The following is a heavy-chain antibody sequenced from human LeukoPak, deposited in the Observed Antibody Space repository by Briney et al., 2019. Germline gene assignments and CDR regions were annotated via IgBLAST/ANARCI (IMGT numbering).Heavy chain of an antibody. J-gene: IGHJ6*02. V-gene: IGHV4-34*01. CDR1: GGSFSGYY. CDR2: INHSGST. D-gene: IGHD2-2*03. CDR3: ARGRGRIGFYYYGMDV. Sequence: PSETLSPTCAVYGGSFSGYYWSWIRQPPGKGLEWIGEINHSGSTNYNPSLKSRVTISVDTSKNQFSLKLSSVTAADTAVYYCARGRGRIGFYYYGMDVWGQGTTVTVSS.